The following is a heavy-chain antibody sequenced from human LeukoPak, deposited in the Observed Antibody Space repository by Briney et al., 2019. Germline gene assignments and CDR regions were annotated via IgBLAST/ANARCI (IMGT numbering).Heavy chain of an antibody. Sequence: ASETLSLTCTVSGGSISSYYWSWIRQPPGKGLEWVGYIYTSGSTNYNPSLKSRVTMSVDTSKNQFSLKLSSVTAADTAVYYCARGHSSSWYYYYYYMDVWGKGTTVTVSS. CDR1: GGSISSYY. D-gene: IGHD6-13*01. J-gene: IGHJ6*03. CDR2: IYTSGST. V-gene: IGHV4-4*09. CDR3: ARGHSSSWYYYYYYMDV.